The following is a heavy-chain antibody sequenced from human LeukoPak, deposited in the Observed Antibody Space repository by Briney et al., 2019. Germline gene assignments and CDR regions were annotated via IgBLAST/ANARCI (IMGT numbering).Heavy chain of an antibody. D-gene: IGHD4-11*01. J-gene: IGHJ4*02. CDR3: ARAPTTVTTIDY. CDR1: GFTFTSYS. CDR2: IWYDGSNK. Sequence: PGGSLRLSCAASGFTFTSYSMNWVRQAPGKGLEWVAVIWYDGSNKYYADSVKGRFTISRDNSKNTLYLQMNSLRAEDTAVYYCARAPTTVTTIDYWGQGTLVTVSS. V-gene: IGHV3-33*08.